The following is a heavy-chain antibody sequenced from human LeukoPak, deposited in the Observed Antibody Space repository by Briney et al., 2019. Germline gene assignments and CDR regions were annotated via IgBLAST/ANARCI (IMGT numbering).Heavy chain of an antibody. CDR1: GFTFSSYW. D-gene: IGHD4-17*01. V-gene: IGHV3-74*01. CDR2: INSDGSRT. CDR3: ARGGDYPFDY. J-gene: IGHJ4*02. Sequence: GESLRLSCAASGFTFSSYWMHWVRQSPGKGLVWVSRINSDGSRTSYADSVKGRFTISRDNAKNTLSLQMSSLRAEDTAVYHCARGGDYPFDYWGQGILVTVSS.